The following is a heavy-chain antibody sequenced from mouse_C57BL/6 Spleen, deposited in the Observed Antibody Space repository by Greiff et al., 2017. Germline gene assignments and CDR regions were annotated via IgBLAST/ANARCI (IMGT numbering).Heavy chain of an antibody. V-gene: IGHV1-80*01. CDR3: ARRDLYGSSYVYYFDY. D-gene: IGHD1-1*01. Sequence: QVQLQQSGAELVKPGASVKISCKASGYAFSSYWMNWVKQRPGKGLEWIGQIYPGAGDTNYNGKFKGKATLTADKSSSTAYMQLSSLTSEDSAVYFCARRDLYGSSYVYYFDYWGQGTTLTVSS. J-gene: IGHJ2*01. CDR1: GYAFSSYW. CDR2: IYPGAGDT.